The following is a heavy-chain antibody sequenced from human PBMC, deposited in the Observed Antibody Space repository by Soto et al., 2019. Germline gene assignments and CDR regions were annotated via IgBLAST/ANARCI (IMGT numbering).Heavy chain of an antibody. V-gene: IGHV3-11*01. CDR3: ARAYGGYRVYAFDI. CDR1: GFTFSDYY. Sequence: GGSLRLSCAASGFTFSDYYMSWIRQAPGKGLEWVSYISSSGSTIYYADSVKGRFTISRDDSTNSLYLQMSSLRSEDTAVYYCARAYGGYRVYAFDIWGQGTMVTVSS. D-gene: IGHD5-12*01. J-gene: IGHJ3*02. CDR2: ISSSGSTI.